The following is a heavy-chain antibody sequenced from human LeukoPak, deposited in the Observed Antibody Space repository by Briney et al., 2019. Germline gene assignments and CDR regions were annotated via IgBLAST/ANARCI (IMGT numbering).Heavy chain of an antibody. D-gene: IGHD3-16*02. J-gene: IGHJ4*02. CDR1: GSTFSNYM. CDR2: ISGSGTNT. Sequence: RSGGSLRLSCAASGSTFSNYMMHWVRQAPGKGLEWVSAISGSGTNTFYADSVKGRFTISRDNSKNTLYLQMNNLRAEDTAVYSCAKATLWGSYRHDYWGQGVLVTVSS. V-gene: IGHV3-23*01. CDR3: AKATLWGSYRHDY.